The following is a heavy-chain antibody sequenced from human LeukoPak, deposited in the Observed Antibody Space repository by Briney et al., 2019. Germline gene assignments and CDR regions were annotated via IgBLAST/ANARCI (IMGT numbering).Heavy chain of an antibody. Sequence: SETLSLTCAVYGGSFIGYYWSWIRQPPGKGLEWIGEINHSGSTNYNPSLKSRVTISVDTSKNQFSLKLSSVTAADTAVYYCQVYYYDSSGYPDAFDIWGQGTMVTVSS. CDR3: QVYYYDSSGYPDAFDI. D-gene: IGHD3-22*01. V-gene: IGHV4-34*01. CDR2: INHSGST. J-gene: IGHJ3*02. CDR1: GGSFIGYY.